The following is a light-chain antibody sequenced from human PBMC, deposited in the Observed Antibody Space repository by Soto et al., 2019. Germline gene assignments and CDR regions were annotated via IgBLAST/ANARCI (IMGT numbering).Light chain of an antibody. Sequence: DIVVTQSPASLAVSLGERATINCKSSQSVFYTSNNSNYIAWYHQRPGQPPKLLIYWASTRESGVPDRFSGSESGTDFTLTISSLQAEDVGVYYCQQYYTSPPTFGQGTKREIK. CDR3: QQYYTSPPT. J-gene: IGKJ2*01. V-gene: IGKV4-1*01. CDR1: QSVFYTSNNSNY. CDR2: WAS.